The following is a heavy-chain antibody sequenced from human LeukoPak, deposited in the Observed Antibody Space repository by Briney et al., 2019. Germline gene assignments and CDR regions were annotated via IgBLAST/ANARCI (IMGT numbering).Heavy chain of an antibody. Sequence: GESLRLSCAASGFTLSSYDIHWVRQPTGKGLEWVSAIATAGDTFYSASVKGRFTISRENAKNSLYLLMNSLRVGDTAVYYCTRGGDGFDPWGQGTLVTVSS. CDR1: GFTLSSYD. CDR3: TRGGDGFDP. J-gene: IGHJ5*02. D-gene: IGHD7-27*01. CDR2: IATAGDT. V-gene: IGHV3-13*01.